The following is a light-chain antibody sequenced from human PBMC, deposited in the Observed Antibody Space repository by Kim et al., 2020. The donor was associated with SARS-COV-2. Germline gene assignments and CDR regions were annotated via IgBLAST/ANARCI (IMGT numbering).Light chain of an antibody. Sequence: SASVGDRVTITCQASQDINKYLNWYQQKPGKAPKLLIYDASNLEPGGPSRFSGSGSGTDFIFTSTSRRPEDIATYYCQQYLNFLTFGGGNKVDIK. CDR2: DAS. V-gene: IGKV1-33*01. CDR1: QDINKY. J-gene: IGKJ4*01. CDR3: QQYLNFLT.